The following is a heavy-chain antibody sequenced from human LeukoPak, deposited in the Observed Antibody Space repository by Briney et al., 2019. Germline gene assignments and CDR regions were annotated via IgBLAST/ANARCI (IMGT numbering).Heavy chain of an antibody. J-gene: IGHJ4*01. CDR1: GGSFSGYY. V-gene: IGHV4-34*01. CDR2: INHSGRT. Sequence: SETLSLTCAVYGGSFSGYYWSWIRQPPGKGLEWIGEINHSGRTNYNPSLKSRVTISLDTSKNQFSLKLSSVTAADTAVYYCARDKGTTLTTWSSFDYWGLGTLVTVSS. D-gene: IGHD4-11*01. CDR3: ARDKGTTLTTWSSFDY.